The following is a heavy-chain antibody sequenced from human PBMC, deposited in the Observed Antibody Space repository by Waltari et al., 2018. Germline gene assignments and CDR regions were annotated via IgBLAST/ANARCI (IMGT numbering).Heavy chain of an antibody. CDR3: APTAVTYDY. J-gene: IGHJ4*02. Sequence: SCSSLNWVREVPGKGVECFSCISTSTKYIRYADAVKGRFTISIDNAKNSLYLQMNNLRAEDTAVYYCAPTAVTYDYWGQGILVTVSS. CDR2: ISTSTKYI. V-gene: IGHV3-21*01. D-gene: IGHD4-17*01. CDR1: SCSS.